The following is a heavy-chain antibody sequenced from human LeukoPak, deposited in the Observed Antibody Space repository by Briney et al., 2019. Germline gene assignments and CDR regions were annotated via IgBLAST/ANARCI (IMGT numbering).Heavy chain of an antibody. CDR2: ISSSSSYI. D-gene: IGHD4-17*01. CDR3: ARVGLGGWVHYGDPEY. J-gene: IGHJ4*02. CDR1: GFTFSSYS. V-gene: IGHV3-21*01. Sequence: GGSLRLSCAASGFTFSSYSMNWVRQAPGKGLEWVSSISSSSSYIYYADSVKGRFTISRDNAKNSLYLQMNSLRAEDTAVYCCARVGLGGWVHYGDPEYWGQGTLVTVSS.